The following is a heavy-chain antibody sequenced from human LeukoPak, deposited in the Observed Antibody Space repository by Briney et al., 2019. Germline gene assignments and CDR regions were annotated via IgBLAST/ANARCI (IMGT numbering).Heavy chain of an antibody. CDR1: GFIFSSKW. CDR2: INTDGSDT. V-gene: IGHV3-74*01. CDR3: ARDNDGLTDY. Sequence: GGSLRLSCAASGFIFSSKWMFWVRQAPGKGLMWVSRINTDGSDTTYADSVKGRFTISRDNAKNSLYLQMNSLRAEDTAVYYCARDNDGLTDYWGQGTLVTVSS. J-gene: IGHJ4*02. D-gene: IGHD5-24*01.